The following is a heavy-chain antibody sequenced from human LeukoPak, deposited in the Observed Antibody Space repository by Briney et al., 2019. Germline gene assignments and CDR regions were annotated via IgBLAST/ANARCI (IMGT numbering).Heavy chain of an antibody. Sequence: SETLSLTCTVSGGSISSSRYYWGWIRQPPGKGLEWIASMYHSGNTYYNPSLKSRVTVSVDTSKNQFSLKLNSVTAADTAVYYCATQQCSGGSCYSRAIWFDPWGQGTLVTVSS. D-gene: IGHD2-15*01. CDR2: MYHSGNT. CDR3: ATQQCSGGSCYSRAIWFDP. V-gene: IGHV4-39*01. CDR1: GGSISSSRYY. J-gene: IGHJ5*02.